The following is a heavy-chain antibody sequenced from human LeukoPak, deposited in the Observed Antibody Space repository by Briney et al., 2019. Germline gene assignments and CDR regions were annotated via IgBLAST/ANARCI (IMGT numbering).Heavy chain of an antibody. V-gene: IGHV1-18*01. CDR1: GYTFTSYG. CDR3: ARRYCGGDCYGPDAIDI. D-gene: IGHD2-21*02. Sequence: ASVKVSCKASGYTFTSYGISWVRQAPGQGLEWMGWISAYNGNTNYAQKLQGRVTMTTDTSTSTAYMELRSLRSDDTAVYYCARRYCGGDCYGPDAIDIWGQGTMVTVSS. CDR2: ISAYNGNT. J-gene: IGHJ3*02.